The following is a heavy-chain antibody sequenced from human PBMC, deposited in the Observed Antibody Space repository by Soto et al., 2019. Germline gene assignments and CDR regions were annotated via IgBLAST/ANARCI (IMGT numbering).Heavy chain of an antibody. D-gene: IGHD3-3*01. V-gene: IGHV3-23*01. Sequence: GGSLRLSCAASGFTFSSYAMSWVRQAPGKGLEWVSAISGSGGSTYYADSVKGRFTISRDNSKNTLYLQMNSLRAEDTAVYYCAKLPFDDFWSGSTNFYYYYGMDVWGQGTTVTVSS. CDR1: GFTFSSYA. CDR3: AKLPFDDFWSGSTNFYYYYGMDV. CDR2: ISGSGGST. J-gene: IGHJ6*02.